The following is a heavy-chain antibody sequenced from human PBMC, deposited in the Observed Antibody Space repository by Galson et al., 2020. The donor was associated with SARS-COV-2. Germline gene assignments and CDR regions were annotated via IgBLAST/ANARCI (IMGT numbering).Heavy chain of an antibody. V-gene: IGHV3-11*01. CDR1: GFTFSDYY. J-gene: IGHJ4*02. CDR2: ISSSGSTI. CDR3: ARDSLSYDSSGYYLGGFDY. D-gene: IGHD3-22*01. Sequence: GGSLRLSCAASGFTFSDYYMSWIRQAPGKGLEWVLYISSSGSTIYYADSVKGRFTISRDNAKNSLYLQMNSLRAEDTAVYYCARDSLSYDSSGYYLGGFDYWGQGTLVTVSS.